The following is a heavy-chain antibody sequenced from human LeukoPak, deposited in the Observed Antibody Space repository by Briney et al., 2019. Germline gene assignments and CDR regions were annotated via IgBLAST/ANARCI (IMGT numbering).Heavy chain of an antibody. Sequence: PSETLSLTCAVSGGSISSSNWWSWVRQPPGKGLEWIGSIYYSGSTYYNPSLKSRVTISVDTSKNQFSLKLSSVTAADTAVYYCARDRSAYGGTHPRNDYWGQGTLVTVSS. CDR1: GGSISSSNW. J-gene: IGHJ4*02. V-gene: IGHV4-4*02. CDR2: IYYSGST. CDR3: ARDRSAYGGTHPRNDY. D-gene: IGHD4-23*01.